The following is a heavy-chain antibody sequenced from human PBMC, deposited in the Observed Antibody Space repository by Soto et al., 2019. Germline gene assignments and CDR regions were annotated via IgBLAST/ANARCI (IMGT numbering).Heavy chain of an antibody. V-gene: IGHV4-61*05. D-gene: IGHD6-6*01. Sequence: PSETLSLTCTVSGGSITSSSYYWSWIRQPPGKGLEWIGYINHSGSTNYNPSLKSRVTMSVDTSKNQFSLKLSSVTAADTAVYYCARTSKFDCWGQGTLVTVSS. J-gene: IGHJ4*02. CDR3: ARTSKFDC. CDR2: INHSGST. CDR1: GGSITSSSYY.